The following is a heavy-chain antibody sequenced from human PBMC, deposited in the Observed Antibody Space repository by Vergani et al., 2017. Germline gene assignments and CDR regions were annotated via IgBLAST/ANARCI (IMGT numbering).Heavy chain of an antibody. D-gene: IGHD3-9*01. CDR2: IYRTGRT. Sequence: QVQLPESGPGLVKPSGTLSLTCAVSCFSLDNGYYWDWIREPPGKGLEWIGSIYRTGRTHFNPSLKSRVTISVDTSNNHFSLRLNSLTAADTAVYYCARRSGIVYDIFSGTQYFFDFWGQGTLVTVSS. CDR1: CFSLDNGYY. V-gene: IGHV4-38-2*01. CDR3: ARRSGIVYDIFSGTQYFFDF. J-gene: IGHJ4*02.